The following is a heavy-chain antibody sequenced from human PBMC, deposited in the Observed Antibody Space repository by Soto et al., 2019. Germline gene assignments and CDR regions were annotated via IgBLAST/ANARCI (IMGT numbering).Heavy chain of an antibody. CDR3: ARDDGDYDFDY. CDR1: GFTFSSYS. Sequence: EVQLVESGGGLVKPGGSLRLSCAASGFTFSSYSMNWVRQAPGKGLELVSSISSSSSYIYYADSVKGRLTISRDNAKNSMYLQMNSVRAEDTAVYSCARDDGDYDFDYWGQGTLVTVSS. D-gene: IGHD4-17*01. J-gene: IGHJ4*02. V-gene: IGHV3-21*01. CDR2: ISSSSSYI.